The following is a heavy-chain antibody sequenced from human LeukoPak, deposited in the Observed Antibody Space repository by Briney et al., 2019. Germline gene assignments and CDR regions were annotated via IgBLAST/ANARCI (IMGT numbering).Heavy chain of an antibody. CDR2: IYYSGST. D-gene: IGHD5-24*01. Sequence: SETLSLTCTVPGGSISSYYWSWIRQTPGKALEWIGYIYYSGSTNYDPSLKSRVTISVDTSKNQFSLKLSSVTAADTAVYYCARERRDGYNRAVDYWGQGTLVTVSS. J-gene: IGHJ4*02. V-gene: IGHV4-59*01. CDR3: ARERRDGYNRAVDY. CDR1: GGSISSYY.